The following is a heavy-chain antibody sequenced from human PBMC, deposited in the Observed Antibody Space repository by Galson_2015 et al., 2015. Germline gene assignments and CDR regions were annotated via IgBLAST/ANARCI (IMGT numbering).Heavy chain of an antibody. J-gene: IGHJ4*02. CDR1: GFTFSASG. CDR2: IGTKANNYAT. CDR3: TRWMSGGNSPFDS. Sequence: SLRLSCAASGFTFSASGIHWIRQASGKGLEWVGRIGTKANNYATAYTASVKGRFTISRDEAENTAYLQMSSLKTEDTAVYYCTRWMSGGNSPFDSRGQGALVTVSS. D-gene: IGHD4-23*01. V-gene: IGHV3-73*01.